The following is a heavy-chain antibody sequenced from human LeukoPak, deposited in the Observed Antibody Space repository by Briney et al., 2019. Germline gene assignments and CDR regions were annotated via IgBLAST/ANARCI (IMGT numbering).Heavy chain of an antibody. CDR2: VDHTGST. CDR1: ADSITMYY. D-gene: IGHD1-1*01. V-gene: IGHV4-59*01. Sequence: PSETLSLTCSVSADSITMYYWTWIRQPPGKGLEWIGYVDHTGSTNFNPSLNSRVSISRDTTKNLFSLRLRSVTAADTAVYFCARGRVSSSTWYSTYYYYFYMDVWGKGTTVTVSS. CDR3: ARGRVSSSTWYSTYYYYFYMDV. J-gene: IGHJ6*03.